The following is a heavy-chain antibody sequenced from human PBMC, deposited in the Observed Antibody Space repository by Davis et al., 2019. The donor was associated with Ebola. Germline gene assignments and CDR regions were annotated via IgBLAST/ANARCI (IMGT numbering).Heavy chain of an antibody. CDR1: GFTFSSYA. D-gene: IGHD6-19*01. CDR3: ARQGGYSSGWLHD. CDR2: ISGSGGNT. V-gene: IGHV3-23*01. Sequence: GGSLRLSCAASGFTFSSYAMSWVRQAPGKGLEWVSAISGSGGNTYYADSVKGRFTISRDNSKNTLYLQMNSLRAEDTAVYYCARQGGYSSGWLHDWGQGTLVTVSS. J-gene: IGHJ4*02.